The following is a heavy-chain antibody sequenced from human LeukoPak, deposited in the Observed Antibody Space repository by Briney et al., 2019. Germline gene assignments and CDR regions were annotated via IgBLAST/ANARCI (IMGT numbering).Heavy chain of an antibody. CDR1: GFSLYSSGVG. V-gene: IGHV2-5*02. J-gene: IGHJ4*02. Sequence: SGPTLVNPTQTLTLTCTFSGFSLYSSGVGVGWIRQPPGKALEWLAVIYWDDDKRYNPSLRSRLTMSKDASKSQVFLEMRNMDPVDAATYYCAHRRPGHLTGWDNSYSDNWGPGTLVTVSS. CDR2: IYWDDDK. CDR3: AHRRPGHLTGWDNSYSDN. D-gene: IGHD1/OR15-1a*01.